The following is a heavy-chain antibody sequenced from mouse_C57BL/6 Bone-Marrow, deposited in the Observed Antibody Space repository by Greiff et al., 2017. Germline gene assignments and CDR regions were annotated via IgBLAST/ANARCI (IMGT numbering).Heavy chain of an antibody. D-gene: IGHD1-1*01. J-gene: IGHJ4*01. CDR1: GYPFTSYN. Sequence: QQSGAEPVRPGASVKMFCKASGYPFTSYNMHWVKQTPRQGLEWIGAIYPGNGDTSYNQKFKGKSTLTVDKSSDTAYMQLSSLTSEDSAVYVCAIWGITTRDYWGQGTSVTVSS. V-gene: IGHV1-12*01. CDR2: IYPGNGDT. CDR3: AIWGITTRDY.